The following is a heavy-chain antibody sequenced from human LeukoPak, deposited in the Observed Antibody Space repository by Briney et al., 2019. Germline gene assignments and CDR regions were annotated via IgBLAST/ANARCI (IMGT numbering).Heavy chain of an antibody. CDR3: ARGPGTVGLSP. Sequence: PSETLSLTCNVSGGSFTNYYWSWIRQTPEKGLEWIGQINHSGDTSYNPSLRSRITLSVDRSKNQFSLKVTSVTAADTGVYYCARGPGTVGLSPWGQGTLVTVFS. J-gene: IGHJ5*02. V-gene: IGHV4-34*01. CDR1: GGSFTNYY. CDR2: INHSGDT. D-gene: IGHD1/OR15-1a*01.